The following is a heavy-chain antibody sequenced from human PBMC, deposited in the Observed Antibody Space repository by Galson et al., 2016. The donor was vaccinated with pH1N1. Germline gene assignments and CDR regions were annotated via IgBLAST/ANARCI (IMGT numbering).Heavy chain of an antibody. V-gene: IGHV3-7*01. CDR1: GFTFSHYW. J-gene: IGHJ4*02. Sequence: SLRLSCAASGFTFSHYWMSWVRQAPGKGLEWVANIKENGSEKYYLDSVKGRFTISRDNAKHSASLPLDSLRAEDTAVYYCAGHLFSASESPFEYWGQGALVTVSS. D-gene: IGHD3-16*01. CDR2: IKENGSEK. CDR3: AGHLFSASESPFEY.